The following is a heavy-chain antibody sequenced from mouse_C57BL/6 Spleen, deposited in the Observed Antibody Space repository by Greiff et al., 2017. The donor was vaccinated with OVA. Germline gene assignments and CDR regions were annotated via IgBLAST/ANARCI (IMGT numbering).Heavy chain of an antibody. J-gene: IGHJ2*01. D-gene: IGHD2-5*01. Sequence: EVQLQKSGPVLVKPGASVKMPCKASGNTLTDNYMNWGKKSNGKSMEWIGVINPYNGGTSYNQKFKGKATLTVDKSSSTAYMELNSLTSEDSAVYYCARRAKNYSNYDYWGQGTTLTVSS. V-gene: IGHV1-19*01. CDR3: ARRAKNYSNYDY. CDR2: INPYNGGT. CDR1: GNTLTDNY.